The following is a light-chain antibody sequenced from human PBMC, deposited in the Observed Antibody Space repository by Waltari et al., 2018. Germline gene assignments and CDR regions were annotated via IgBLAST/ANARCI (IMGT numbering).Light chain of an antibody. CDR1: QSISSW. V-gene: IGKV1-5*03. J-gene: IGKJ3*01. CDR2: KAS. Sequence: DIQMTQSPSTLSASVGDRVTITCRASQSISSWLAWYQQKPGKAPKLLIYKASSLESGVPSRFSGSGSGTEFTLTISSLRPDDFATYYCQQYNSYSPGFTFGPGTKVDIK. CDR3: QQYNSYSPGFT.